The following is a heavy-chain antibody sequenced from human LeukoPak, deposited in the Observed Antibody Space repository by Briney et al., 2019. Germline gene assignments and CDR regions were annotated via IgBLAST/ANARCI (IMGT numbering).Heavy chain of an antibody. CDR1: GGSISSSSYY. Sequence: SETLSLTCTVSGGSISSSSYYWGWLRQPPGKGLEWIGSIYYSGSTYYNPSLKSRVTISVDTSKNQFSLKLSSVTAADTAVYYCARRLTYDILTGYNWFDPWGQGTLVTVSS. V-gene: IGHV4-39*01. CDR2: IYYSGST. CDR3: ARRLTYDILTGYNWFDP. J-gene: IGHJ5*02. D-gene: IGHD3-9*01.